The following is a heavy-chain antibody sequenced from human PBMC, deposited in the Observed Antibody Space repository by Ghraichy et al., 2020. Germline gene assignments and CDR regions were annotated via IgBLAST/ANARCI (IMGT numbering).Heavy chain of an antibody. CDR3: ARETLDYSSLNPLKYYYYYGMDV. D-gene: IGHD6-13*01. CDR2: INPNSGGT. V-gene: IGHV1-2*04. Sequence: ASVKVSCKASGYTFTGYYMHWVRQAPGQGLEWMGWINPNSGGTNYAQKFQGWVTMTRDTSISTAYMDLSRLKSDDTAVYYCARETLDYSSLNPLKYYYYYGMDVWGQGTTVTVSS. CDR1: GYTFTGYY. J-gene: IGHJ6*02.